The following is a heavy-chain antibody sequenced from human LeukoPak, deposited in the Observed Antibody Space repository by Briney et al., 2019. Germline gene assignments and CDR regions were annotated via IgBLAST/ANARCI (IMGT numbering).Heavy chain of an antibody. CDR3: ARGPHPYYYDGSTYFEY. D-gene: IGHD3-22*01. V-gene: IGHV1-18*01. Sequence: GASVKVSCKASGYTFTSYGISWVRQAPGQGLEWMGWISAYNGNTNCAQKFQDRVTMTRDTSISTAYMELSRLRSDDTAVYYCARGPHPYYYDGSTYFEYWGQGTLVTVSS. CDR1: GYTFTSYG. CDR2: ISAYNGNT. J-gene: IGHJ4*02.